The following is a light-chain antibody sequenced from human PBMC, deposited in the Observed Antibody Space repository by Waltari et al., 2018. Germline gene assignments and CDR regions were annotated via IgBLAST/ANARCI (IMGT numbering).Light chain of an antibody. CDR1: QSITIW. CDR2: KAS. J-gene: IGKJ1*01. V-gene: IGKV1-5*03. CDR3: QQYKTYPWT. Sequence: DIQMTQSPSTLSASVGDRVTITCRASQSITIWLAWYQQKPGKAPKLLIYKASYLESGVPSRFSGSGSETEFTLTISSLQADDFATYYCQQYKTYPWTFGQGTEVEIK.